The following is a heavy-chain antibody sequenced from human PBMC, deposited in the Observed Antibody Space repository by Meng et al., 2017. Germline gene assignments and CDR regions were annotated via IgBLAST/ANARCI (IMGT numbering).Heavy chain of an antibody. J-gene: IGHJ3*02. D-gene: IGHD3-3*01. CDR2: IYYSGST. Sequence: ESLKISCTVSGGSISSSSYYWGWIRQPPGKGLEWIGSIYYSGSTYYNPSLKSRVTISVDTSKNQFSLKLSSVTAADTAVYYCARRAFWTFDIWGQGTMVTVSS. CDR1: GGSISSSSYY. V-gene: IGHV4-39*07. CDR3: ARRAFWTFDI.